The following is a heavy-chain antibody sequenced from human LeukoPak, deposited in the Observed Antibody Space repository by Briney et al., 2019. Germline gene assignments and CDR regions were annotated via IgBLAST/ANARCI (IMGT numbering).Heavy chain of an antibody. CDR2: IKQDGSEK. J-gene: IGHJ4*02. V-gene: IGHV3-7*01. Sequence: GGSLRLSCAASGFTFTTYWMSWVRQAPGKGLEWVANIKQDGSEKYYVDSVKGRFTISRDNSKNTLYLQMNSLRAEDTAVYYCATDPPSTVITPYYFDYWGQGTLVTVSS. CDR1: GFTFTTYW. D-gene: IGHD4-23*01. CDR3: ATDPPSTVITPYYFDY.